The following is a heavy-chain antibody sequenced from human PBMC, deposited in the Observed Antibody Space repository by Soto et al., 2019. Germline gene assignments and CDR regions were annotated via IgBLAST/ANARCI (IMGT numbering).Heavy chain of an antibody. CDR2: FDPEDGET. CDR3: ATFSKRLAVGATYFDY. J-gene: IGHJ4*02. V-gene: IGHV1-24*01. CDR1: GYTLTELS. D-gene: IGHD1-26*01. Sequence: ASVKVSCKVSGYTLTELSMHWVRQAPGKGLEWMGGFDPEDGETIYAQKFQGRVTMTEDTSTDTAYMELSSLRSEDTAVYYCATFSKRLAVGATYFDYWGQGTLVTVSS.